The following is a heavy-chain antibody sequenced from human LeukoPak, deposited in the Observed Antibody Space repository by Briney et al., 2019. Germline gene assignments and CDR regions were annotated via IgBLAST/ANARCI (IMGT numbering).Heavy chain of an antibody. J-gene: IGHJ5*02. CDR3: ARDQGECVGCYPDEHWFDP. V-gene: IGHV1-8*01. Sequence: GASVKVSCKASGYTFTSYDINWVRQATGQGLEWMGWMNPNSGNTGYAQKLQGRVTMTTDTSTSTAYMELSSLRSEDMAVYYCARDQGECVGCYPDEHWFDPWGQGTLVTVSS. D-gene: IGHD3-16*01. CDR1: GYTFTSYD. CDR2: MNPNSGNT.